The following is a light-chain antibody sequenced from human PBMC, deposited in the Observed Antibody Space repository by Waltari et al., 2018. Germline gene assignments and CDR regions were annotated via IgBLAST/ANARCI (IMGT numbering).Light chain of an antibody. V-gene: IGKV1-5*03. CDR2: KAF. J-gene: IGKJ4*01. Sequence: DIQMTQSPSTLSASVGDRIIITCRASQSISNWLAWYQQKPGKAPKLLIYKAFTLETGVPSRFSGSGSGTVFTLTISSLQPDDFATYYCQQYNSYSLLTFGGVTKVEIE. CDR1: QSISNW. CDR3: QQYNSYSLLT.